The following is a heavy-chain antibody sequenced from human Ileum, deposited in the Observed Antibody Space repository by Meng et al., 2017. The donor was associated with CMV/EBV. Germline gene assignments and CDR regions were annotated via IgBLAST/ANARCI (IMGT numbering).Heavy chain of an antibody. J-gene: IGHJ5*02. D-gene: IGHD3-9*01. V-gene: IGHV1-18*01. CDR2: TSAYNGNT. CDR3: ARSSLSRGEGTYYDILTGYFDGSNWFDP. Sequence: RQAPGQGLEWMGWTSAYNGNTNYAQKLQGRVTMTTDTSTSTAYMELRSLRSDDTAVYYCARSSLSRGEGTYYDILTGYFDGSNWFDPWGQGTLVTVSS.